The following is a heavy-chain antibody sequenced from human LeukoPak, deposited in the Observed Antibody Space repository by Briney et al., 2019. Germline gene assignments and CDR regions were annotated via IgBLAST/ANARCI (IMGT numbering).Heavy chain of an antibody. Sequence: SETLSLTCAVYGVSFSGYYWSWIRQPPGKGLEWIGEINHSGSTNYNPSLKSRVTISVDTSKNQFSLKLSSVTAADTAVYYCARGFSGYDYRLDYWGQGTLVTVSS. V-gene: IGHV4-34*01. D-gene: IGHD5-12*01. J-gene: IGHJ4*02. CDR2: INHSGST. CDR3: ARGFSGYDYRLDY. CDR1: GVSFSGYY.